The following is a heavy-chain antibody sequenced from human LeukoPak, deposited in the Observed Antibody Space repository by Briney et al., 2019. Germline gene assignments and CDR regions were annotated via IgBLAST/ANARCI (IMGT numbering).Heavy chain of an antibody. CDR3: AIRTGVIPYYFDY. Sequence: PGRSLRLSCAASGFTFSSYAMSWVRQAPGKGLEWVSAISGSGGSTYYADSVKGRFTISRDNSKNTLYLQMSSLRAEDTAVYYCAIRTGVIPYYFDYWGQGTLVTVSS. D-gene: IGHD2-21*01. V-gene: IGHV3-23*01. CDR1: GFTFSSYA. J-gene: IGHJ4*02. CDR2: ISGSGGST.